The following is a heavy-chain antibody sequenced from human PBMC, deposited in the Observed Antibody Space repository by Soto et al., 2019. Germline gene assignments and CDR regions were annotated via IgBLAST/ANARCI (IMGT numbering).Heavy chain of an antibody. CDR2: ISGSGGST. Sequence: GESLKISCAASGFTFSSYAMSWVRQAPGKGLEWVSAISGSGGSTYYADSVKGRFTISRDNSKNTLYLQMNSLRAEDTAVYYCARGGDYYYYYMDVWGKGTTVTVSS. V-gene: IGHV3-23*01. J-gene: IGHJ6*03. CDR1: GFTFSSYA. CDR3: ARGGDYYYYYMDV.